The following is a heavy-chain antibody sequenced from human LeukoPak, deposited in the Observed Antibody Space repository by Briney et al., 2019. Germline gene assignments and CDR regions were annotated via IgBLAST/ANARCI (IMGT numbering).Heavy chain of an antibody. V-gene: IGHV4-61*02. CDR3: ARDGIAARPGGAFDI. D-gene: IGHD6-6*01. J-gene: IGHJ3*02. CDR1: GGSISSGSYY. CDR2: IYTSGST. Sequence: SETLSLTCTVSGGSISSGSYYWSWIRQPAGKGLEWIGRIYTSGSTNYNPSLKSRVTISVDTSKNQFSLKLSSVTAADTAVYYCARDGIAARPGGAFDIWGQGTMVTVSS.